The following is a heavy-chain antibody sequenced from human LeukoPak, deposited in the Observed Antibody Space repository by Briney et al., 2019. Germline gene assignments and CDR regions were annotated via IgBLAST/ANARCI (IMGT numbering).Heavy chain of an antibody. CDR1: GYTFSTYW. CDR3: ARDLRGIGDETAY. V-gene: IGHV3-74*01. CDR2: IYSDGSTT. D-gene: IGHD3-16*01. Sequence: PGGSLRLSCAASGYTFSTYWMHWVRQAPGKGLVWVSRIYSDGSTTRYADSVKGRFTISRDNAKNTLYLHMNSLRAEDTAVYYCARDLRGIGDETAYWGQGTLVTVSS. J-gene: IGHJ4*02.